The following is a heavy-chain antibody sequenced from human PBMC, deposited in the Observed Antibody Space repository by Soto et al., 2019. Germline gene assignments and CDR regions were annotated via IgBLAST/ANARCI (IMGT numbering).Heavy chain of an antibody. CDR1: GFTFSSYG. D-gene: IGHD1-26*01. CDR3: AKDGEAVGATSYFDY. V-gene: IGHV3-30*18. J-gene: IGHJ4*02. CDR2: ISYDGSNK. Sequence: GSLRLSCAASGFTFSSYGMHWVRQAPGKGLEWVAVISYDGSNKYYADSVKGRFTISRDNSKNTLYLQMNSLRAEDTAVYYCAKDGEAVGATSYFDYWGQGTLVTVSS.